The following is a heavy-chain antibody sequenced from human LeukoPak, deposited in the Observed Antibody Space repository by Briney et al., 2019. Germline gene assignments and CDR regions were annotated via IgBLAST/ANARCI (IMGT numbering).Heavy chain of an antibody. J-gene: IGHJ6*03. D-gene: IGHD6-6*01. CDR3: ANSRYYYYYMDV. CDR2: ISGSGTDI. CDR1: GFTFSDYY. V-gene: IGHV3-11*04. Sequence: GGSLRLSCEASGFTFSDYYMTWMRQAPGKGLEWVSYISGSGTDILYADSVKGRFTMSRDNAKNSLYLQMNSLRAEDTAVYYCANSRYYYYYMDVWGKGTTVTISS.